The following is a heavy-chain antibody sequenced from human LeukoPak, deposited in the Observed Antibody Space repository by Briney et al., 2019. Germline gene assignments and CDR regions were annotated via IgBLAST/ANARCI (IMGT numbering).Heavy chain of an antibody. CDR2: IYHSGST. D-gene: IGHD3-16*02. CDR1: GYSISSGYY. Sequence: PSETLSLTCTVSGYSISSGYYWGWIRQPPGKGLEWIGSIYHSGSTYYNPSLKSRVTISVDTSKNQFSLKLSSVTAADTAVYYCARGGRRLGELSLLGYWGQGTLVTVSS. V-gene: IGHV4-38-2*02. CDR3: ARGGRRLGELSLLGY. J-gene: IGHJ4*02.